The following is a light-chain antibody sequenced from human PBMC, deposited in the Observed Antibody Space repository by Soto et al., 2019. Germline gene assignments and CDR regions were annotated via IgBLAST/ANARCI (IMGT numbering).Light chain of an antibody. J-gene: IGKJ1*01. CDR3: QQYNSYSPKT. CDR2: DAY. Sequence: DIQMTQSPSTLSASVGDRVTITCRASQSISSWLAWYQQKPGKAPKLLIYDAYSLESGVPSRFSGRGSGTEFTLTISSLQPDEFATYYCQQYNSYSPKTFGQGTKVEIK. V-gene: IGKV1-5*01. CDR1: QSISSW.